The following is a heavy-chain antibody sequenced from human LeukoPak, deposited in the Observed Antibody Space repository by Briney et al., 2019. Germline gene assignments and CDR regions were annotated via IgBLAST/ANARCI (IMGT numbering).Heavy chain of an antibody. V-gene: IGHV3-30-3*01. J-gene: IGHJ4*02. CDR3: AVVDSSGWYCHDY. CDR1: GFTFSSYV. Sequence: GRSLRLSCAASGFTFSSYVMHWVRQAPGKGLEWVAVISYDGSNKYYVDSVKGRFTISRDNSKNTLYLQMNSLRAEDTAVYYCAVVDSSGWYCHDYWGQGTLVTVSS. CDR2: ISYDGSNK. D-gene: IGHD6-19*01.